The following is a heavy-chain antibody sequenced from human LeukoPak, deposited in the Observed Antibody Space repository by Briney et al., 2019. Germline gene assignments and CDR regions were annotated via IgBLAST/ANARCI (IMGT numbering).Heavy chain of an antibody. Sequence: PSETPSLTCTVSGGSISSSSYYWGWIRQPPGKGLEWIGSIYYSGSTYYNPSLKSRVTISVDTSKNQFSLKLSSVTAADTAVYYCARMRSGYSPIDYWGQGTLVTVSS. V-gene: IGHV4-39*01. CDR1: GGSISSSSYY. CDR2: IYYSGST. D-gene: IGHD5-12*01. CDR3: ARMRSGYSPIDY. J-gene: IGHJ4*02.